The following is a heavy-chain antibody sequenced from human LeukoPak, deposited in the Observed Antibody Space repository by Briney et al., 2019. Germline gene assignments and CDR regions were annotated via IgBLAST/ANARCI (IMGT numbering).Heavy chain of an antibody. Sequence: GGSLRLSCAASGFTFSSYEMNWVRQAPGKGLEWVSYISSSGSTIYYADSVKGRFTISRDNAKNSLYLQMNSLRAEDTAVYYCARDPLPDYYYYMDVWGKGTTVTVSS. V-gene: IGHV3-48*03. CDR3: ARDPLPDYYYYMDV. CDR1: GFTFSSYE. J-gene: IGHJ6*03. CDR2: ISSSGSTI.